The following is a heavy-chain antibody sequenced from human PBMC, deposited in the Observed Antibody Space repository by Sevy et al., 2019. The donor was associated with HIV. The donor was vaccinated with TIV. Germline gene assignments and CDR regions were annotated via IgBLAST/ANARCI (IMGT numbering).Heavy chain of an antibody. V-gene: IGHV3-23*01. CDR2: LSGGDDRT. D-gene: IGHD3-9*01. CDR3: ASPSPFLTGYFGR. CDR1: EFTFGSHA. Sequence: GGSLRLSCAASEFTFGSHAMSWVRQAPGKGLEWVSSLSGGDDRTYYADSVKGRFTISRDSSKNTIFLQMNSLTAEETAVYYCASPSPFLTGYFGRWGQGTLVTVSS. J-gene: IGHJ4*02.